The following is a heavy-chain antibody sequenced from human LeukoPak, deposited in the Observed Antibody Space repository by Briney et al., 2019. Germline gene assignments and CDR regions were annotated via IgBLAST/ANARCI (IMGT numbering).Heavy chain of an antibody. CDR1: GGSISSYY. V-gene: IGHV4-4*07. CDR3: ARDSGTTGEVKFDP. Sequence: SETLSLTCTVSGGSISSYYWSWIRQPAGKGLEWIGRIYSSGSTDYNPSLKSRVTMSVDTSKSKFSLKLSSVTAADTAVYYCARDSGTTGEVKFDPWGQGTLVTVPS. J-gene: IGHJ5*02. CDR2: IYSSGST. D-gene: IGHD3-10*01.